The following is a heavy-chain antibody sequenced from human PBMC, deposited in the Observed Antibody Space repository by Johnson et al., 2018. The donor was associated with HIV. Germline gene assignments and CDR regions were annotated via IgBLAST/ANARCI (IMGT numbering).Heavy chain of an antibody. V-gene: IGHV3-33*01. J-gene: IGHJ3*01. Sequence: QVQLVESGGGVVQPGRSLRLSCVASRFTFRRYGMDRVRQAPGKGLEWGAVIWFDGSYKWYAESVKGRFTISRDNYKNTLYLQMSSVRPEDTAVYYCARDLAPRPPARLDVFDVWGQGTMVTVS. D-gene: IGHD2-15*01. CDR1: RFTFRRYG. CDR3: ARDLAPRPPARLDVFDV. CDR2: IWFDGSYK.